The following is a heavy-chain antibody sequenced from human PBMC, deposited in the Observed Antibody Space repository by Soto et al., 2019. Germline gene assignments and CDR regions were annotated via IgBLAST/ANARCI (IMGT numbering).Heavy chain of an antibody. CDR2: ISAYNGNT. CDR1: GYTFTSYG. J-gene: IGHJ6*02. V-gene: IGHV1-18*01. CDR3: ARLGMGFYYYYGMDV. D-gene: IGHD1-26*01. Sequence: ASVKVSCKASGYTFTSYGISWVRQAPGQGLEWMGWISAYNGNTNYAQKLQGRDTMTTDTSTSTAYMELRSLRSDDTAVYYCARLGMGFYYYYGMDVWGQGTTVTVSS.